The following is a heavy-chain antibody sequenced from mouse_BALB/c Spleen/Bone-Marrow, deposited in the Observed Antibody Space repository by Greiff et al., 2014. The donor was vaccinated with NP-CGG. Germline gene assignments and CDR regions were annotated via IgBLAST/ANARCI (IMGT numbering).Heavy chain of an antibody. CDR1: GYFITSGYS. Sequence: DVQLQESGPDLVKPSQSLSLTCTVTGYFITSGYSWHWIRQFPGNKLEWMGCIHYSGITNYNPSLKSRISITRDTSKNQFFLQLNSVTTEDAAAYYYTGRDLYGYAMDYWGQGTSVTVSS. D-gene: IGHD1-1*02. CDR3: TGRDLYGYAMDY. V-gene: IGHV3-1*02. J-gene: IGHJ4*01. CDR2: IHYSGIT.